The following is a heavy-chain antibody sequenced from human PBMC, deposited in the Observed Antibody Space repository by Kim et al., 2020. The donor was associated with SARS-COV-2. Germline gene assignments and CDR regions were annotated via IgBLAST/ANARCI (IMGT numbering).Heavy chain of an antibody. CDR2: IYYSGST. D-gene: IGHD2-15*01. CDR3: ASGARLGYCSGGSCYYWFDP. CDR1: GGSISSYY. Sequence: SETLSLTCTVSGGSISSYYWSWIRQPPGKGLEWIGYIYYSGSTNYNPSLKSRVTISVDTSKNQFSLKLSSVTAADTAVYYCASGARLGYCSGGSCYYWFDPWGQGTLVTVSS. V-gene: IGHV4-59*01. J-gene: IGHJ5*02.